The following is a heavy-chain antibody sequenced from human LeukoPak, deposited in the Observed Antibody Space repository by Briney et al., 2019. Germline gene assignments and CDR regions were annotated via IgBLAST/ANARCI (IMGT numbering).Heavy chain of an antibody. CDR2: ISSSGSTI. J-gene: IGHJ6*04. V-gene: IGHV3-48*03. D-gene: IGHD2-2*01. Sequence: GGSLRLSCAASGFTFSSYEMNWVRQAPGKGLEWVSYISSSGSTIYYADSVKGRFTISRDNAKNSLYLKMNSLRAEDTAVYYCARARPRDIVVVPAAKDHYYGMDVWGKGTTVTVSS. CDR1: GFTFSSYE. CDR3: ARARPRDIVVVPAAKDHYYGMDV.